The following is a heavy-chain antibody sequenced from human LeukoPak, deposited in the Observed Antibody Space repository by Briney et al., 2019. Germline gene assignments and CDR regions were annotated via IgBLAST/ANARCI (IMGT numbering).Heavy chain of an antibody. V-gene: IGHV3-33*06. D-gene: IGHD3-22*01. CDR2: IWYGGSNK. Sequence: GGSLRLSCAATGFTFSSYGMHWVRQAPGKGLEGVAVIWYGGSNKYYADSVKGRFTIFRDNSKNTLYLQMNSLRAEDTAVYYCAKDNPKIAPRYYYDSSGYPLDYWGQGTLVTVSS. CDR3: AKDNPKIAPRYYYDSSGYPLDY. J-gene: IGHJ4*02. CDR1: GFTFSSYG.